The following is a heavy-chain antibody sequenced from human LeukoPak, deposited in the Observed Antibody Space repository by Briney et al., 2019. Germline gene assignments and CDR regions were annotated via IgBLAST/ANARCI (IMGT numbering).Heavy chain of an antibody. CDR1: GFTFTSSA. V-gene: IGHV1-58*01. D-gene: IGHD2-15*01. CDR3: AAGAGYCSGGSCYLDYYYYGMDV. J-gene: IGHJ6*04. CDR2: IVLGSGNT. Sequence: ASVKVSCKASGFTFTSSAVQWVRQARGQRLEWIGWIVLGSGNTNYAQKFQERVTITRDMSTSTAYMELSSLRSEDTAVYYCAAGAGYCSGGSCYLDYYYYGMDVWGKGTTVTVSS.